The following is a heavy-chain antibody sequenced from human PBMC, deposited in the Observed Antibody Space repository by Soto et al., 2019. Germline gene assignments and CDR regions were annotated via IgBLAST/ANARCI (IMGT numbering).Heavy chain of an antibody. V-gene: IGHV4-59*02. D-gene: IGHD3-3*01. CDR3: ARGEWFPRGDGMDV. CDR1: GGSVSSDY. CDR2: IYLGGSP. J-gene: IGHJ6*02. Sequence: QVQLQESGPRLMKPSETLSLTCTVSGGSVSSDYWSWIRQPPGKRLEYIGFIYLGGSPNYNPSLESPGTLSADTSKNPLALRLTSVTAADTAGYYCARGEWFPRGDGMDVWGRGTTVTVS.